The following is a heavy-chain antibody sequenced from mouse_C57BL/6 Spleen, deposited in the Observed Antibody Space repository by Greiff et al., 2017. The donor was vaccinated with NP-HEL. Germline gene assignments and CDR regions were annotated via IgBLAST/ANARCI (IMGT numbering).Heavy chain of an antibody. CDR1: GYAFSSSW. J-gene: IGHJ2*01. D-gene: IGHD1-1*01. CDR2: IYPGDGDT. CDR3: ARGGPYGSPDY. V-gene: IGHV1-82*01. Sequence: QVHVKQSGPELVKPGASVKISCKASGYAFSSSWMNWVKQRPGKGLEWIGRIYPGDGDTNYNGKFKGKATLTADKSSSTAYMQLSSLTSEDSAVYFCARGGPYGSPDYWGQGTTLTVSS.